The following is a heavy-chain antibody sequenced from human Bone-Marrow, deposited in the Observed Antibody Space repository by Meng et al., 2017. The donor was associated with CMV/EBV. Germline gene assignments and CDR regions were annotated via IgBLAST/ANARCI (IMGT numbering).Heavy chain of an antibody. D-gene: IGHD2-2*01. CDR3: ARQNLLGYCSSTSCYEH. V-gene: IGHV4-30-4*08. CDR1: GGSISSGDYY. Sequence: HGDLRESGPGLVKPSQTLSLTCTVSGGSISSGDYYWSWIRQPPGKGLEWIGYIYYSGSTYYNPSLKSRVTISVDTSKNQFSLKLSSVTAADTAVYYRARQNLLGYCSSTSCYEHWGQGTLVTVSS. CDR2: IYYSGST. J-gene: IGHJ1*01.